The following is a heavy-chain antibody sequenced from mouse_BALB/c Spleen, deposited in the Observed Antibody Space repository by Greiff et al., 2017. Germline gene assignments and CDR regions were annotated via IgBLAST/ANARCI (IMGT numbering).Heavy chain of an antibody. J-gene: IGHJ3*01. CDR3: AGDRYDAWFAY. V-gene: IGHV2-9*02. Sequence: VKLMESGPGLVAPSQSLSITCTVSGFSLTSYGVHWVRQPPGKGLEWLGVIWAGGSTNYNSALMSRLSISKDNSKSQVFLKMNSLQTDDTAMCYCAGDRYDAWFAYWGQGTLVTVSA. D-gene: IGHD2-14*01. CDR2: IWAGGST. CDR1: GFSLTSYG.